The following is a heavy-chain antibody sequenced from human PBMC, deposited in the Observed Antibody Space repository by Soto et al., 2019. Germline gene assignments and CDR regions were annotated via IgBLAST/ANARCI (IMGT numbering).Heavy chain of an antibody. CDR2: IYHSGST. D-gene: IGHD3-22*01. CDR3: ARVGSTQGYYYDSSGYLDY. Sequence: PSETLSLTCAVSGGSISSGGYSWSWIRQPPGKGLEWIGYIYHSGSTYYNPSLKSRVTISVDRSKNQFSLKLSSVTAADTAVYYCARVGSTQGYYYDSSGYLDYWGQGTLVTVSS. CDR1: GGSISSGGYS. V-gene: IGHV4-30-2*01. J-gene: IGHJ4*02.